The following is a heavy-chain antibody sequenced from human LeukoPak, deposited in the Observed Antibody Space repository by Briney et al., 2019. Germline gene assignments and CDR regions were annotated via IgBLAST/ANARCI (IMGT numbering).Heavy chain of an antibody. CDR2: ISAYNGST. Sequence: GASVKVSCKASGYTFTSYGISWVRQAPGQGLEWMGWISAYNGSTNYAQKLQGRVTMTTDTSTSTAYMELRSLRSDDTAVYYCARASLNSSSWYFDYWGQGTLVTVSS. CDR1: GYTFTSYG. V-gene: IGHV1-18*01. CDR3: ARASLNSSSWYFDY. J-gene: IGHJ4*02. D-gene: IGHD6-13*01.